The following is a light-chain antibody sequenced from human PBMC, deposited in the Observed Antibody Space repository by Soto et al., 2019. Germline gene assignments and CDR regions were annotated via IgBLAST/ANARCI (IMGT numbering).Light chain of an antibody. CDR3: QYYGSPSWT. Sequence: EIVLTQSPGTLSLSPGERATLSCRASQSVPSNYLAWYQQRPGQAPGLLIFGTSSRATGIPDKFSGSGSGTDFTLTITRLEPDDFAEYYCQYYGSPSWTFGQGTKVEIK. J-gene: IGKJ1*01. V-gene: IGKV3-20*01. CDR1: QSVPSNY. CDR2: GTS.